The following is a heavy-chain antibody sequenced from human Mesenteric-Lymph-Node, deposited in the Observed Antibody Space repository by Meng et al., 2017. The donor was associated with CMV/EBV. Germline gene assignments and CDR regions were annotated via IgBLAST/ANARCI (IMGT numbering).Heavy chain of an antibody. CDR3: TASGYCRSSSCDG. Sequence: GESLKISCAASGFTFSDRYMDWVRQAPGEGLEWVGRIRNKANNYTTEYAASVKGRFTISRDDSKDSLDLQMNSLKPEDTAVYYCTASGYCRSSSCDGWGQGTLVTVSS. V-gene: IGHV3-72*01. J-gene: IGHJ4*02. CDR1: GFTFSDRY. CDR2: IRNKANNYTT. D-gene: IGHD2-15*01.